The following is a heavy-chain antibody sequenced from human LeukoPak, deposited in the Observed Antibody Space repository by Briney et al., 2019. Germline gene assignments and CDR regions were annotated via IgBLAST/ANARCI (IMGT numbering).Heavy chain of an antibody. V-gene: IGHV4-30-4*07. Sequence: SETLSLTCAVSGDSISSGGYSWSWIRQPPGKGLEWIGHIYYSGSTYYNPSLKSRVTISVDTSKNQFSLSLRSVTAADTAVYYCARVGGNSPFDYWGQGTLVTVSS. CDR1: GDSISSGGYS. D-gene: IGHD4-23*01. CDR2: IYYSGST. J-gene: IGHJ4*02. CDR3: ARVGGNSPFDY.